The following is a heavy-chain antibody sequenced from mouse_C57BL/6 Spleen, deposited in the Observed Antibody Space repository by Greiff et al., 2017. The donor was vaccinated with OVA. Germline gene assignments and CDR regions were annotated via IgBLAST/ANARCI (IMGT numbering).Heavy chain of an antibody. CDR1: GFTFSNYW. V-gene: IGHV6-3*01. CDR3: TALYYYGSVAY. D-gene: IGHD1-1*01. J-gene: IGHJ3*01. CDR2: IRLKSDNYAT. Sequence: EVKLVESGGGLVQPGGSMKLSCVASGFTFSNYWMNWVRQSPETGLEWVAQIRLKSDNYATHYAESVKGRFTISRDDSKSSVYLQMNNLRAEDTGIYYCTALYYYGSVAYWGQGTLVTVSA.